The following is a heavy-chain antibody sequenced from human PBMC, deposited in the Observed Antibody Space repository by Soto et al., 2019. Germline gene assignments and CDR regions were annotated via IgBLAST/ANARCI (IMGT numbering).Heavy chain of an antibody. V-gene: IGHV6-1*01. Sequence: SQTLSLTCVISGDSVSSNSAAWNWIRQSPSRGLEWLGRTYYRSKWYNDYAVSVKSRITINPDTSKNQFSPQLNSVTPEDTAVYYCARDAYCSGGSCYWNWFDPWGQGTLVTVSS. CDR1: GDSVSSNSAA. D-gene: IGHD2-15*01. CDR3: ARDAYCSGGSCYWNWFDP. J-gene: IGHJ5*02. CDR2: TYYRSKWYN.